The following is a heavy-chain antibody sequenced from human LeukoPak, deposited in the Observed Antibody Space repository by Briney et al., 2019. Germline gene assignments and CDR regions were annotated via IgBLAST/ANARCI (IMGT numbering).Heavy chain of an antibody. Sequence: SETLSLTCTVSGGSISSSSYYWGWIRQPPGKGLEWIGSIYYSGSTYYNPSLKSRVTISVDTSKNQFSLKLSSVTAADTAVYYCASQKKPGIAVAGTSFDYWGQGTLVTVSS. CDR3: ASQKKPGIAVAGTSFDY. V-gene: IGHV4-39*01. J-gene: IGHJ4*02. D-gene: IGHD6-19*01. CDR1: GGSISSSSYY. CDR2: IYYSGST.